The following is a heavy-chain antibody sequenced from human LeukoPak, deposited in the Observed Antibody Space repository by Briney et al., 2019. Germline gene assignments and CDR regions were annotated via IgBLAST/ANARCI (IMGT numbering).Heavy chain of an antibody. D-gene: IGHD3-10*01. CDR2: IFHTGST. J-gene: IGHJ5*02. CDR3: ARGGYYGSGNDFRFDP. Sequence: SETLSLTCTVSGYSISSGYYWAWIRQPPGKGLEWIGSIFHTGSTYHNPSLKSRVTISVDTSKNQFSLKLSSVTAADTAVYYCARGGYYGSGNDFRFDPWGQGTLVTVSS. CDR1: GYSISSGYY. V-gene: IGHV4-38-2*02.